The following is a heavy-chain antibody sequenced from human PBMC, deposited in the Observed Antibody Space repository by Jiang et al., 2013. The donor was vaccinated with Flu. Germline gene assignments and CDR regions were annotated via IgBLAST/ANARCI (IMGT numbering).Heavy chain of an antibody. CDR1: GYSFTSYW. CDR2: IDPSDSYT. D-gene: IGHD3-22*01. CDR3: ARPRRDYYDSSGYYGPDDAFDI. Sequence: GAEVKKPGESLRISCKGSGYSFTSYWISWVRQMPGKGLEWMGRIDPSDSYTNYSPSFQGHVTISADKSISTAYLQWSSLKASDTAMYYCARPRRDYYDSSGYYGPDDAFDIWGQGTMVT. V-gene: IGHV5-10-1*01. J-gene: IGHJ3*02.